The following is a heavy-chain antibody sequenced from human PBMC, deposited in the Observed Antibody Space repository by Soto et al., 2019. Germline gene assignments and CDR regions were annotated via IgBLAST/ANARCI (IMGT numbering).Heavy chain of an antibody. CDR2: TYYRSRWYN. J-gene: IGHJ6*03. CDR1: GDSVSSNSAA. Sequence: QVQLQQSGPGLVRPSQTLSLTCVISGDSVSSNSAAWNWIRQSPSRGLEWLGRTYYRSRWYNDYVVSVRSLITVNDDTSMNQFSLHLNSVTPEDTAVYYCARTSSLQLYYMDDWDKGTTGTFSS. CDR3: ARTSSLQLYYMDD. V-gene: IGHV6-1*01. D-gene: IGHD2-15*01.